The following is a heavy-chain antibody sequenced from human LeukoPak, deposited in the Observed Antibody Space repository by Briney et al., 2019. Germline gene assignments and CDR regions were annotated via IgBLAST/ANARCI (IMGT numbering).Heavy chain of an antibody. V-gene: IGHV4-59*01. CDR2: IYYSGST. J-gene: IGHJ4*02. CDR1: GVSISIYY. D-gene: IGHD2-2*01. Sequence: PSETLSLTCTVSGVSISIYYWSWIRQPPGKGLEWIGHIYYSGSTNYNPSLKSRVAMSLYTSKSQFSLRLRSVTAADTALYFCAGGGYCSSASCFAPLFDWWGRGILVTVSS. CDR3: AGGGYCSSASCFAPLFDW.